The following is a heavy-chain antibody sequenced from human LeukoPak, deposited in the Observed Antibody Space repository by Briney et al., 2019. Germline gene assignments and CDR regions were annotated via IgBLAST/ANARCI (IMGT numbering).Heavy chain of an antibody. J-gene: IGHJ4*02. CDR3: VLGTDYFDY. Sequence: GGSLRLSCAASGFPFRTYGMHWARQAPGKGLEWVAFIRHDGSNKFYADSVKGRFTISIDNSKKMLYVQMNSLRAEYTAVYYCVLGTDYFDYWGQGTLVTVSS. V-gene: IGHV3-30*02. CDR1: GFPFRTYG. CDR2: IRHDGSNK.